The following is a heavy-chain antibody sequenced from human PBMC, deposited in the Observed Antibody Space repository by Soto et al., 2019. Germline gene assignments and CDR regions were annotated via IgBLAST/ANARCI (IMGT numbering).Heavy chain of an antibody. CDR3: ARARNRGGAYYYYYGMDV. V-gene: IGHV1-3*01. CDR1: GYTFTSYA. CDR2: INAGNGNT. J-gene: IGHJ6*02. D-gene: IGHD3-16*01. Sequence: ASVKVSCKASGYTFTSYAMHWVRQAPGQRLEWMGWINAGNGNTKYSQKFQGRVTITRDTSASTAYMELSSLRSEDTAVYYCARARNRGGAYYYYYGMDVWGQGTTVTVSS.